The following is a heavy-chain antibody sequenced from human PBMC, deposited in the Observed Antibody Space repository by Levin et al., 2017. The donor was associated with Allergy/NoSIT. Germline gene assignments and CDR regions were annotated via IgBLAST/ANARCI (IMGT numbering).Heavy chain of an antibody. CDR2: IYKSGSP. Sequence: RPSETLSLTCTVSGGSISSSSYYWGWIRQSPGKGLERIGSIYKSGSPYYNPSLQSRVSISVDMSKNQFSLKLNSVTAADTAVYYCARGNMVRAVIKRLDYWGQGTLVTVSS. D-gene: IGHD3-10*01. CDR3: ARGNMVRAVIKRLDY. CDR1: GGSISSSSYY. J-gene: IGHJ4*02. V-gene: IGHV4-39*07.